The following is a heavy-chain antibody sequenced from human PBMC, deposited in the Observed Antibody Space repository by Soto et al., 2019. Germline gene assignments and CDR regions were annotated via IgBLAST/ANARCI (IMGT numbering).Heavy chain of an antibody. D-gene: IGHD3-9*01. J-gene: IGHJ4*02. V-gene: IGHV3-23*01. Sequence: GGSLRLSCAASGFTFSSYAMSWVRQAPGKGLEWVSAISGSGGSTYYADSVKGRFTISRDNSKNTLYLQMNSLRAEDTAVYYCASLPYYDILTGYIDYWGQGTLVTVSS. CDR1: GFTFSSYA. CDR2: ISGSGGST. CDR3: ASLPYYDILTGYIDY.